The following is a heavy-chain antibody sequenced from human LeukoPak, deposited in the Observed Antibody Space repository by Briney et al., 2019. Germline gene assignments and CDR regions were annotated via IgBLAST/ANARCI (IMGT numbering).Heavy chain of an antibody. J-gene: IGHJ5*02. D-gene: IGHD3-3*01. CDR3: AKEGEEGSYDFSLFDP. Sequence: GGSLRLSCVASGFTFSSYAMSWVRQAPGKGLEWVSAISGSGGSTYYADSVKGRFTISRDNSKNTLYLQMNSLRAEDTAVYYCAKEGEEGSYDFSLFDPWGQGTLVTVSS. CDR2: ISGSGGST. CDR1: GFTFSSYA. V-gene: IGHV3-23*01.